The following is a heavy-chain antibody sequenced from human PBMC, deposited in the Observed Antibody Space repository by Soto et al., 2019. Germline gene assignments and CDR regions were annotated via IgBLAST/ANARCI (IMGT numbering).Heavy chain of an antibody. CDR2: ISWSNGNT. CDR1: GFTFDDYA. Sequence: SLRLSCAASGFTFDDYAMHWVRQAPGKGLEWVSHISWSNGNTAYADSVKGRFTISRDNAKNSLYLQMNSLRPDDTAFYYCAKDDCGGIYQDRNYWGQGTLVTVSS. D-gene: IGHD2-21*01. J-gene: IGHJ4*02. CDR3: AKDDCGGIYQDRNY. V-gene: IGHV3-9*01.